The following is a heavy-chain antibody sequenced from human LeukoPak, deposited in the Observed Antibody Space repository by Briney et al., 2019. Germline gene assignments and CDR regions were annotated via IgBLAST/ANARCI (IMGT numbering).Heavy chain of an antibody. CDR3: AKNTILVATEN. V-gene: IGHV3-53*01. Sequence: GGSLRLSCAASGFAVSNYYMSWVRQGPGKGLEWVSVIYRGGDTYYADSVKGRFTISRDDSKNTVYLQMNRLRVEDTAFYFCAKNTILVATENWGQGTLVTVST. D-gene: IGHD5-12*01. CDR1: GFAVSNYY. J-gene: IGHJ4*02. CDR2: IYRGGDT.